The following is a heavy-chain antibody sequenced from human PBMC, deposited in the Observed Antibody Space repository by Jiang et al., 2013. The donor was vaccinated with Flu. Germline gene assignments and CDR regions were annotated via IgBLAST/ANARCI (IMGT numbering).Heavy chain of an antibody. CDR1: Y. D-gene: IGHD1-26*01. J-gene: IGHJ4*02. Sequence: YWSWIRQPPGGTGVDWVYPITWEHQLQPSLKSRVTISVDTSMNQFSLKLSSVTAADTAVYYCGGAGATLALGFDYWGQGTLVTVSS. CDR2: PITWEH. V-gene: IGHV4-59*01. CDR3: GGAGATLALGFDY.